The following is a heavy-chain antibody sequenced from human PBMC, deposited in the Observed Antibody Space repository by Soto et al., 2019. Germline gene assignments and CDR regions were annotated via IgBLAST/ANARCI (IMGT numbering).Heavy chain of an antibody. Sequence: SETLSLTCNVSGGSISSYYWSWVRQPPGKGLEWIGYIYYSGTHNYNPSLESRLTISVDTSKNQFSLRLSSVTAADTAVYYCARVQMATMYFDYWGQGTLVTVSS. V-gene: IGHV4-59*01. CDR2: IYYSGTH. CDR3: ARVQMATMYFDY. J-gene: IGHJ4*02. D-gene: IGHD5-12*01. CDR1: GGSISSYY.